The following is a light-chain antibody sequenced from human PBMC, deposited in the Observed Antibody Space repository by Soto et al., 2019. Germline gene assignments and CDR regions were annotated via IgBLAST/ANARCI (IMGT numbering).Light chain of an antibody. V-gene: IGKV1-5*03. CDR1: QTISSW. Sequence: DIQMTQSPSTLSGSVGDSVTITCRASQTISSWLAWYQQKPGKAPKLLIYKASTLKSGVPSRFSGSGSGTEFTLTISSLQPDDFATYDCQHYNSYSEASGQGTKV. CDR2: KAS. CDR3: QHYNSYSEA. J-gene: IGKJ1*01.